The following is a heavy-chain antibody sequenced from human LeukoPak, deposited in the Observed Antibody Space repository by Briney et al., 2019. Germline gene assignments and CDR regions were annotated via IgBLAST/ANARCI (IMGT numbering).Heavy chain of an antibody. D-gene: IGHD3-3*01. Sequence: SETLSLTCTVSGGSISSGSHYWSWIRQPAGKGLEWIGRIYTSGSTNYNPSLKSRVTISVDTSKNQFSLKLSSVTAADTAVYYCARAGWSGYLGAIDYWGQGTLVTVSS. CDR1: GGSISSGSHY. CDR2: IYTSGST. J-gene: IGHJ4*02. CDR3: ARAGWSGYLGAIDY. V-gene: IGHV4-61*02.